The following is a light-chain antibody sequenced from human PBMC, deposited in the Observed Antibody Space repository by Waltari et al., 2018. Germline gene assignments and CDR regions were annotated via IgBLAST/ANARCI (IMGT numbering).Light chain of an antibody. CDR1: SSDVGGYNS. V-gene: IGLV2-8*01. Sequence: QSALTQPPSASGSPGQSVTISCTGTSSDVGGYNSVSWYQQYPGEAPKLIIYEVNKRPAGVPDRFSGSKSGNTASLSVSGLQTEDEADYYCSSYAGSNILLFGGGTKVTVL. CDR2: EVN. CDR3: SSYAGSNILL. J-gene: IGLJ2*01.